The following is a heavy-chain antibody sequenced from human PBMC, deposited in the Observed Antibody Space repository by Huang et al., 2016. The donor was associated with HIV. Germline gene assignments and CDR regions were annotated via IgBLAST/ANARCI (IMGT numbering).Heavy chain of an antibody. D-gene: IGHD2-15*01. CDR3: AREVVAADF. V-gene: IGHV3-30-3*01. CDR1: GFTFTAYA. Sequence: QVQLVESGGGVVQPGRSLRLSCAASGFTFTAYAMHWVRQAPGKGLEWVAVISYDGSDKYYGDSVKGRFTISRDNSKDTLYLQMNSLRAEDTAVYYCAREVVAADFWGQGTLVTVTS. J-gene: IGHJ4*02. CDR2: ISYDGSDK.